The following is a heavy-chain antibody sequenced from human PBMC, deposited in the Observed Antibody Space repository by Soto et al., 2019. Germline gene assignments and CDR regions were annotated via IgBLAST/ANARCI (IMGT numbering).Heavy chain of an antibody. D-gene: IGHD4-17*01. V-gene: IGHV1-69*06. CDR3: ARGSHYGDAIY. J-gene: IGHJ4*02. CDR1: GGTSSTYA. Sequence: QVQLVQSGADVKKPGSSARVSCKASGGTSSTYAVHWGRQAPGQGLEWMGGIIPLYDSPYYARNFQGRFTIAADKSTDTAYMELSSLGYEDTAVYYCARGSHYGDAIYWGQGTLVTVSS. CDR2: IIPLYDSP.